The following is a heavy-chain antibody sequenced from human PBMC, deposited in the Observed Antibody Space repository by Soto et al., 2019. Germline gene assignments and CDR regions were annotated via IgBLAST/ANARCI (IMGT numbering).Heavy chain of an antibody. CDR2: IKQDGSEK. Sequence: PGGSLRLSCAASGFTFSSYWMSWFRQAPGKGLEWVANIKQDGSEKYYVDSVKGRFTISRDNAKNSLYLQMNSLRAEDTAVYYCARVRSSWYYYGMDVWGQGTKVTVS. CDR1: GFTFSSYW. J-gene: IGHJ6*02. CDR3: ARVRSSWYYYGMDV. V-gene: IGHV3-7*05. D-gene: IGHD6-13*01.